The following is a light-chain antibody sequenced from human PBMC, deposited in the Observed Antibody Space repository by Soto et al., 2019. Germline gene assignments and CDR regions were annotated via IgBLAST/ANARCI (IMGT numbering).Light chain of an antibody. V-gene: IGKV3-20*01. CDR1: QSVGHNY. CDR3: QQDGTSPWA. CDR2: AAS. J-gene: IGKJ1*01. Sequence: EIVLTQSPGTLSLSQGERATLSCRASQSVGHNYLAWYQQKPGQAPRILIFAASSRATGIPDRFSGSGSGSDFTLTISRLEPEDSAVYYCQQDGTSPWAFGQGTKVELK.